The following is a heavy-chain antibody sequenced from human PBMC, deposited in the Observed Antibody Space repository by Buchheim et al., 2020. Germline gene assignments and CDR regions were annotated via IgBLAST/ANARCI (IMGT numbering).Heavy chain of an antibody. CDR2: IYTSGST. V-gene: IGHV4-61*02. CDR3: ARQYQLLYWFDP. J-gene: IGHJ5*02. D-gene: IGHD2-2*02. CDR1: GGSISSGSYY. Sequence: QVQLQESGPGLVKPSQTLSLTCTVSGGSISSGSYYWCWIRQPAGKGLEWIGRIYTSGSTNYNPSLKSRVTISVDTSKNQFSMKLSSVTAADTAVYYCARQYQLLYWFDPWGQGTL.